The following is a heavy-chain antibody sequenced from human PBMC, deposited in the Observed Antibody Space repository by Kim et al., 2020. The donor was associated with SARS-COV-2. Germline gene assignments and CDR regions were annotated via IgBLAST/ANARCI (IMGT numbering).Heavy chain of an antibody. Sequence: SETLSLTCTVSGGSISSSSYYWGWIRQPPGKGLEWIGSIYYSGSTYYNPSLKSRVTISVDTSKNQFSLKLSSVTAADMAVYYCARLAEVVVLHHYYYYGMDVWGQGTTVTVSS. CDR2: IYYSGST. V-gene: IGHV4-39*01. J-gene: IGHJ6*02. CDR1: GGSISSSSYY. D-gene: IGHD2-15*01. CDR3: ARLAEVVVLHHYYYYGMDV.